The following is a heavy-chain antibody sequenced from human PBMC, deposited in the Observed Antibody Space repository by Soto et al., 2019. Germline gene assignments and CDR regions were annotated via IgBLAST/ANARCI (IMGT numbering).Heavy chain of an antibody. Sequence: XSVKVSCTASGYTFTSYDINWVRQATGQGLEWMGWMNPNSGNTGYAQKFQGRVTMTRNTSISTAYMELSSLRSEDTAVYYCARGRWYDFWSGYSNDAFDIWGQGTMVTVSS. J-gene: IGHJ3*02. CDR1: GYTFTSYD. D-gene: IGHD3-3*01. CDR3: ARGRWYDFWSGYSNDAFDI. CDR2: MNPNSGNT. V-gene: IGHV1-8*01.